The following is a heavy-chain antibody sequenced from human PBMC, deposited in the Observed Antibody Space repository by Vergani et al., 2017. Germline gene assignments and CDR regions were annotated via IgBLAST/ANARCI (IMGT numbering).Heavy chain of an antibody. CDR3: ARVGIAAVRFDY. CDR1: GFTFSSYW. J-gene: IGHJ4*02. V-gene: IGHV3-7*01. Sequence: EVQLVESGGGLVQPGGSLRLSCAASGFTFSSYWMSWVRQAPGKGLEWVANIKQGGSGKYYVDSVKGRFTISRDNAKNSLYLQMNSLRAEDTAVYYCARVGIAAVRFDYWGQGTLVTVSS. CDR2: IKQGGSGK. D-gene: IGHD6-13*01.